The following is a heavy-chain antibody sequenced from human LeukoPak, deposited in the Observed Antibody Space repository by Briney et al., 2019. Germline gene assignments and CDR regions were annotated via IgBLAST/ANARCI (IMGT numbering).Heavy chain of an antibody. J-gene: IGHJ6*03. CDR3: ARDHHDVLTGYYSNYYNYYYMNV. Sequence: GGSLRLSCVASGFTFNSYWMSWVRQAPGKGLEWVANIKEDGTEKYYVDSVRGRFTLSRDNAENSLYLQMSSLRAEDTAVYYCARDHHDVLTGYYSNYYNYYYMNVWGKGTTVTVSS. D-gene: IGHD3-9*01. CDR2: IKEDGTEK. CDR1: GFTFNSYW. V-gene: IGHV3-7*01.